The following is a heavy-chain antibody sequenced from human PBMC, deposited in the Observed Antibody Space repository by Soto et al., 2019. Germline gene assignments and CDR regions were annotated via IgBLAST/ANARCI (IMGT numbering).Heavy chain of an antibody. CDR2: INPNSGGT. D-gene: IGHD1-1*01. CDR3: ASRKRRNDHYYGMDV. V-gene: IGHV1-2*02. Sequence: ASVKVSCKASGYTFTGYYMHWVRQAPGQGLEWMGWINPNSGGTNYAQKFQGRVTMTRDTSISTAYMELSRPRSDDTAVYYCASRKRRNDHYYGMDVWGQGTTVTVSS. J-gene: IGHJ6*02. CDR1: GYTFTGYY.